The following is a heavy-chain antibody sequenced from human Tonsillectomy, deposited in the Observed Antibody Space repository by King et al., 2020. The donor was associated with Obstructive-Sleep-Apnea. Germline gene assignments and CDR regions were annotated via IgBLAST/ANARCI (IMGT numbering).Heavy chain of an antibody. CDR3: ARADYYDSSGYSYYFDS. CDR2: IYHTGST. D-gene: IGHD3-22*01. Sequence: QLQESGPGLVKPSETLSLTCTVSGYSITSGYYWGWIRQPPGKGLEWIGSIYHTGSTYYNPSLKSRVTISVETSKNQFSLKLNSATAADTAVYYCARADYYDSSGYSYYFDSWGQGTLVTVSS. CDR1: GYSITSGYY. J-gene: IGHJ4*02. V-gene: IGHV4-38-2*02.